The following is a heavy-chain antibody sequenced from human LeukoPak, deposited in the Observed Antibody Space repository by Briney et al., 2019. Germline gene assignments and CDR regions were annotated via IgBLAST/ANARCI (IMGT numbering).Heavy chain of an antibody. D-gene: IGHD6-6*01. J-gene: IGHJ4*02. V-gene: IGHV3-48*04. CDR3: ASGSRYSSSDY. CDR2: ISSSVGTI. Sequence: GGSLRLSCAASGFTFSSYSMNWVRQAPGKGPEWVSYISSSVGTINYADSVKGRFTISRDNAKNSLYLQMNSLRVEDTAVYYCASGSRYSSSDYWGQGTLVTVSS. CDR1: GFTFSSYS.